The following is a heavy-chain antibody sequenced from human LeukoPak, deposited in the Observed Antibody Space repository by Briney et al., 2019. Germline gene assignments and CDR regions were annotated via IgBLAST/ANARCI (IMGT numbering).Heavy chain of an antibody. CDR1: GGSISSTSFY. Sequence: SETLSLTCTVSGGSISSTSFYWGWIRQPPGKGLEWIGSLYYTGSTYYNPSLESRVTISVDTSKNQFSLKLNSVTAADTAVYYCARCPQIWVRGGGWFDPWGQGTLVTVSS. D-gene: IGHD3-10*01. V-gene: IGHV4-39*01. CDR2: LYYTGST. CDR3: ARCPQIWVRGGGWFDP. J-gene: IGHJ5*02.